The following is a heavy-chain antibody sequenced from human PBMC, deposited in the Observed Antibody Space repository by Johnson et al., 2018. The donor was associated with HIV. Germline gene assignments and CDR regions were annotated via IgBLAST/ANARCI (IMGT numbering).Heavy chain of an antibody. CDR2: ISGSGGST. CDR1: GFTFSSYT. Sequence: DVQLVESGGGVVQPGRSLRLSCAASGFTFSSYTLHWVRQAPGKGLEWVSAISGSGGSTYYADSVKGRFTISRDNSKNTLYLQMNSLSAEDTAMYYCARDLRVGAIDAFDIWGQGTMVTVAS. CDR3: ARDLRVGAIDAFDI. D-gene: IGHD1-26*01. V-gene: IGHV3-23*04. J-gene: IGHJ3*02.